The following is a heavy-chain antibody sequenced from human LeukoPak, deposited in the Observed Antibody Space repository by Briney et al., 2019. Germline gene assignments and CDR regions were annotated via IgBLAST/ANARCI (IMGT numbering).Heavy chain of an antibody. V-gene: IGHV1-69*04. Sequence: ASVKVSCKASGGTFSDSVFAWVRQAPGQGLEWMGRVIPFPGIANYAQKFQDRVTITADTSTNTVHMELTSLRSDDTAMFYCAKAIGTSYDFWSGQPAFDSWGQGTLVTVSS. D-gene: IGHD3-3*01. CDR3: AKAIGTSYDFWSGQPAFDS. J-gene: IGHJ4*02. CDR2: VIPFPGIA. CDR1: GGTFSDSV.